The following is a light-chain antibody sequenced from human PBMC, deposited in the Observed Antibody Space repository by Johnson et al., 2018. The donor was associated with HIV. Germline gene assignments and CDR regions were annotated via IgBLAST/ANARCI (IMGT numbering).Light chain of an antibody. CDR1: SSNIGNNY. J-gene: IGLJ1*01. CDR3: GTWDSSLSSGFYV. Sequence: VLPQPPSVSAAPGQKVTISCSGSSSNIGNNYVSWYQQLPKTAPKLLIYDNNKRPSGIPDRFSGSKSGTSATLGITGLQTGDEADYYCGTWDSSLSSGFYVFGTGTKVTVL. CDR2: DNN. V-gene: IGLV1-51*01.